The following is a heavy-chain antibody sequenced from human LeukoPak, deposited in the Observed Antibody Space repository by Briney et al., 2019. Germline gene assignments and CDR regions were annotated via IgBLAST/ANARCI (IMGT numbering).Heavy chain of an antibody. CDR1: GFSFGSLA. V-gene: IGHV3-21*06. CDR2: IRSSSSSI. D-gene: IGHD3-16*01. Sequence: PGGSLRLSCAASGFSFGSLAMNWVRQAPGKGLEWVASIRSSSSSIYYADAVQGRFTISRDNAKNTLYLQMNSLRAEDTAVYYCARAGAYHFDNWGQGTLVTVSS. J-gene: IGHJ4*02. CDR3: ARAGAYHFDN.